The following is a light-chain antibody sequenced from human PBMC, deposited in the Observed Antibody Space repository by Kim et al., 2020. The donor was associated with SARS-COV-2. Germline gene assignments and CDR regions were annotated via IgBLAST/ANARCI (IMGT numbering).Light chain of an antibody. Sequence: SSELTQDPAVSVALEQTVRITCQGDSLRNYYASWYQQKPGQAPVLVIYGKNNRPSGIPDRLSCSSSGNTASFTITGAHAEDAADYYCNSRCSGDNPWVLG. V-gene: IGLV3-19*01. CDR2: GKN. CDR1: SLRNYY. CDR3: NSRCSGDNPWV. J-gene: IGLJ3*02.